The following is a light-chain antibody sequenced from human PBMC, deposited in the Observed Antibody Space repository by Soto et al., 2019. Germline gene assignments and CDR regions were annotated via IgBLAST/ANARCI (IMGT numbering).Light chain of an antibody. CDR1: QDISNY. V-gene: IGKV1-33*01. CDR3: QQYDNLPLT. J-gene: IGKJ4*01. CDR2: DAS. Sequence: DIQMTQSPSSLSASVGDRVTITCQASQDISNYLNWYQQKPEKAPKLLIYDASNLETRVTSRFSGSGSGTDFTFTISSLQPEDIATYYCQQYDNLPLTFGGGTKVEIK.